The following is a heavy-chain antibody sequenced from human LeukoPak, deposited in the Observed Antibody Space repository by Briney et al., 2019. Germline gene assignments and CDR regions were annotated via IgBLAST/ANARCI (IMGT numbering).Heavy chain of an antibody. CDR3: ATADFVVVIAPHAFDI. J-gene: IGHJ3*02. CDR1: GYTLTELS. D-gene: IGHD2-21*01. V-gene: IGHV1-24*01. CDR2: FDPEDGET. Sequence: ASVKVSCKVSGYTLTELSMHWVRQAPGKGPEWMGGFDPEDGETIYAQKFQGRVTMTEDTSTVTAYMELSSLRSEDTAVYYCATADFVVVIAPHAFDIWGQGTMVTVSS.